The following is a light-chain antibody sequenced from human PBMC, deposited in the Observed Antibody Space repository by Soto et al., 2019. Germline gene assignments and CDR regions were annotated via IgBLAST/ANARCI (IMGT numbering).Light chain of an antibody. CDR1: STDIGSYNF. CDR3: CSYAQGGIFV. CDR2: DGG. Sequence: QSALTQPASVSGSVGQSITISCTGTSTDIGSYNFVSWFQQHPGKVPKLIIFDGGRRPSGVSDRFSGSTSGNTASLTISGLQADDEADYYCCSYAQGGIFVLGGGTKVTVL. J-gene: IGLJ3*02. V-gene: IGLV2-23*03.